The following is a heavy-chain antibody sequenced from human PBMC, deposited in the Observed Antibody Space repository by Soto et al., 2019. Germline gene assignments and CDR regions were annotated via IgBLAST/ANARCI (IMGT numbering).Heavy chain of an antibody. Sequence: EVQLAESGGDLVQPGGSLRLSCVGSGFTFSYYEMNWVRQAPGKGLERVAFISHTDRLTHYPDSVKGRFPISRDNAQNSLYLEMTSLRVEDTGVYYCARDTGRASADLWGQGTLVTVSS. CDR3: ARDTGRASADL. CDR2: ISHTDRLT. CDR1: GFTFSYYE. V-gene: IGHV3-48*03. D-gene: IGHD6-13*01. J-gene: IGHJ5*02.